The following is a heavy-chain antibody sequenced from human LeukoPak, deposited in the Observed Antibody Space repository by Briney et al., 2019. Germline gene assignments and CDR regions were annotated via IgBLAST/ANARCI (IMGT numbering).Heavy chain of an antibody. V-gene: IGHV4-59*01. J-gene: IGHJ4*02. CDR1: GGPMNTCY. CDR2: IYYNGNT. CDR3: ARERLAARPGHFDY. D-gene: IGHD6-6*01. Sequence: PSETLSLTCNVSGGPMNTCYWNWIRQPPGKGLEWIGFIYYNGNTKYNPSLSSRVTISIDTSRNHFSLRLSSVTPADTAKYYCARERLAARPGHFDYWGQGTLVAVSS.